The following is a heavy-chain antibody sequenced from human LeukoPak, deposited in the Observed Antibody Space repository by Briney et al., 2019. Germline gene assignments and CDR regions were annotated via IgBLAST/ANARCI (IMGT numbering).Heavy chain of an antibody. CDR2: ISSSSSYI. J-gene: IGHJ4*02. D-gene: IGHD3-9*01. V-gene: IGHV3-21*01. CDR1: GFTFSSYS. CDR3: ARSLRYFDWLAKLAEQEYALDY. Sequence: GGSLRLSCAASGFTFSSYSMNWVRQAPGKGLEWVSSISSSSSYIYYADSVKGRFTISRDNAKNSLYLQMNSLRAEDTAVYYCARSLRYFDWLAKLAEQEYALDYWGQGTLVTVSS.